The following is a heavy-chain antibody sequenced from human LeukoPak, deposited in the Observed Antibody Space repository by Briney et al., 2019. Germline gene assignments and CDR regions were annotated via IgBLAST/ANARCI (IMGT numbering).Heavy chain of an antibody. D-gene: IGHD2/OR15-2a*01. J-gene: IGHJ6*02. CDR2: IKADGSGT. CDR1: GFTISPYA. V-gene: IGHV3-43*02. CDR3: ATWAFYHNLDV. Sequence: HAGGALRLSCAASGFTISPYAMYWVRQAPGRGLEWVSVIKADGSGTFYADSVRGRFTTSRDNTKKPLYLQMNSLTSEDTALYYCATWAFYHNLDVWGEG.